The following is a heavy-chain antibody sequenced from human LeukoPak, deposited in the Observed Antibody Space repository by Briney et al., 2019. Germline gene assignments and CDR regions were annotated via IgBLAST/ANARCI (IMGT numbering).Heavy chain of an antibody. Sequence: GGSLRLSCAASGFTFSSYSMNWVRQAPGKGLEWVSSISSSSSYIYYADSVKGRFTISRDNAKNTPYLQMNSLRAEDTAVYYCARVGRADYGDYNAYYYYYMDVWGKGTTVTVSS. CDR3: ARVGRADYGDYNAYYYYYMDV. CDR2: ISSSSSYI. J-gene: IGHJ6*03. V-gene: IGHV3-21*01. D-gene: IGHD4-17*01. CDR1: GFTFSSYS.